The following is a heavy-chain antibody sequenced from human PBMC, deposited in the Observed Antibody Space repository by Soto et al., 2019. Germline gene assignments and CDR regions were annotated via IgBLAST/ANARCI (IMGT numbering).Heavy chain of an antibody. V-gene: IGHV4-31*03. CDR1: GGSISSGGYY. J-gene: IGHJ4*02. Sequence: SETLSLTCTVSGGSISSGGYYWSWIRQQPGKGLEWIGYIYYSGSTYYNPSLKSRVTISVDTSKNQFSLKLSSVTAADTAVYYCARGITIFGVVIPHFDYWGQGTLVTVSS. D-gene: IGHD3-3*01. CDR3: ARGITIFGVVIPHFDY. CDR2: IYYSGST.